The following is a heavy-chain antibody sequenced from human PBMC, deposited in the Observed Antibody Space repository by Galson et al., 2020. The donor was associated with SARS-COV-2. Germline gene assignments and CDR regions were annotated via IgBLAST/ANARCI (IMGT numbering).Heavy chain of an antibody. J-gene: IGHJ4*02. CDR3: ARDLRFGESDLDY. D-gene: IGHD3-10*01. CDR1: GFTFSSYG. CDR2: IWYDGSNK. V-gene: IGHV3-33*01. Sequence: GESLKISCAASGFTFSSYGMHWVRQVPGKGLEWVAVIWYDGSNKYYADSVKGRFTISRDNSKNTLYLQMNSLRAEDTAVYYCARDLRFGESDLDYWGQGTLVTVSS.